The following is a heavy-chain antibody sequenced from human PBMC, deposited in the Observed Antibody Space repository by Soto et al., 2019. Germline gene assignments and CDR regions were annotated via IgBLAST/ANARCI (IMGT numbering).Heavy chain of an antibody. D-gene: IGHD2-8*02. Sequence: GASVKVSCKASGYTFTSYGISWVRQAPGQGLEWMGWISAYNGNTNYAPKLQGRVTMTTDTSTSTAYMELRSLRSDDTAVYYCARDRVGYPPAVEWFEPWCQGTLVAVSS. J-gene: IGHJ5*02. CDR1: GYTFTSYG. V-gene: IGHV1-18*01. CDR3: ARDRVGYPPAVEWFEP. CDR2: ISAYNGNT.